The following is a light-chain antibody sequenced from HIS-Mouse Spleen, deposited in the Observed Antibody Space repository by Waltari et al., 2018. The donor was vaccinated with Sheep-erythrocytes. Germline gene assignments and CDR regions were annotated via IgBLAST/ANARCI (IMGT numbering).Light chain of an antibody. Sequence: QSVLTQPPSVSGAPGQRGTISCTGSSSNIRAGYDVHGYQQLPGTAPKLLIYGNSNRPSGVPDRFSGSKSGTSASLAITGLQAEDEADYYCQSYDSSLSAVVFGGGTKLTVL. J-gene: IGLJ2*01. V-gene: IGLV1-40*01. CDR1: SSNIRAGYD. CDR3: QSYDSSLSAVV. CDR2: GNS.